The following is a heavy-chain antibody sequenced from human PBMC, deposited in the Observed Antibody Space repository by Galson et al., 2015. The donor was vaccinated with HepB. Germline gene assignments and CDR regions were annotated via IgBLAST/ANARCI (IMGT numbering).Heavy chain of an antibody. Sequence: SLRLSCAASGFTFSSYGMHWVRQAPGKGLEWVAVISYDGSNKYYADSVKGRFTISRDNSKNTLYLQMNSLRAEDTAVYYCAKDSRRSIAAAGTGWYWGQGTLVTVSS. CDR1: GFTFSSYG. CDR3: AKDSRRSIAAAGTGWY. CDR2: ISYDGSNK. J-gene: IGHJ4*02. D-gene: IGHD6-13*01. V-gene: IGHV3-30*18.